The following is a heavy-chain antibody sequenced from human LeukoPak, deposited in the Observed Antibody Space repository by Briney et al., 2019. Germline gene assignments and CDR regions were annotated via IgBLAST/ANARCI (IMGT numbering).Heavy chain of an antibody. J-gene: IGHJ4*02. CDR1: GLTVSNND. CDR3: ARRTGYGYGLDC. CDR2: IDIRGDT. V-gene: IGHV3-53*01. Sequence: GGSLRLSCAASGLTVSNNDVSWVRQAPGKGLEWVSVIDIRGDTYYAETVKGRFTISRDKSKNTVSLQMDSLRAEDTAVYFCARRTGYGYGLDCWGQGTLVTVFS. D-gene: IGHD5-18*01.